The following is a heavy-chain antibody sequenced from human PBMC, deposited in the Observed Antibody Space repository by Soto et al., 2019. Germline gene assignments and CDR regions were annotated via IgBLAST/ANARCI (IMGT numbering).Heavy chain of an antibody. CDR3: AGENYDFWKGDNYYYYGMDV. D-gene: IGHD3-3*01. CDR1: GGSISSYY. J-gene: IGHJ6*02. V-gene: IGHV4-59*01. CDR2: IYYSGST. Sequence: PSETLSLTCTVSGGSISSYYWSWIRQPPGKGLEWIGYIYYSGSTNYNPSLKSRVTISVDTSKNQFSLKLSSVTAADTAVYYCAGENYDFWKGDNYYYYGMDVWGQGTTVTVSS.